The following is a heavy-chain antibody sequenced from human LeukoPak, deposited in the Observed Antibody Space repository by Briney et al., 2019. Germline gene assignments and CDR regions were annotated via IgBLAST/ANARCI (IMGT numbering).Heavy chain of an antibody. CDR1: GYTFTSYD. CDR2: MNPNSGNT. V-gene: IGHV1-8*01. J-gene: IGHJ6*02. Sequence: ASVKVSCKASGYTFTSYDISWVRQATGQGLEWMGWMNPNSGNTGYAQKFQGRVTMTRNTSISTAYMELSGLRSEDTAVYYCARARTPLIAAAGTHYYYGLDVWGQGTTVTVSS. CDR3: ARARTPLIAAAGTHYYYGLDV. D-gene: IGHD6-13*01.